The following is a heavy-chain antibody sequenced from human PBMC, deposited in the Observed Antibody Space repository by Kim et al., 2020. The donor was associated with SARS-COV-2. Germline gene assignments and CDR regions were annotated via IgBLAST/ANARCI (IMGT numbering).Heavy chain of an antibody. CDR3: ARGGGSRLFDHDY. CDR2: INHSGST. J-gene: IGHJ4*02. CDR1: GGSFSGYY. D-gene: IGHD2-21*02. Sequence: SETLSLTCAVYGGSFSGYYWSWIRQPPGKGLEWIGEINHSGSTNYNPSLKSRVTISVDTSKNQFSLKLSSVTAADTAVYYCARGGGSRLFDHDYWGQGTLGTVSS. V-gene: IGHV4-34*01.